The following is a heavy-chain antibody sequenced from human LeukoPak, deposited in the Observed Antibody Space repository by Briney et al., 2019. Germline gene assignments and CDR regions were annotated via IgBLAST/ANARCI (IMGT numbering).Heavy chain of an antibody. Sequence: ASVKVSCKASGYTFTGYYIHWVRQAPGQGLEWVGWINPNTGGTIYAQKFQGSVTMTRDTSVSTAYMELSSLRSDDTAVYYCARGEVVEEYYFDYWGQGTLVTVSS. CDR2: INPNTGGT. CDR1: GYTFTGYY. V-gene: IGHV1-2*02. D-gene: IGHD2-15*01. CDR3: ARGEVVEEYYFDY. J-gene: IGHJ4*02.